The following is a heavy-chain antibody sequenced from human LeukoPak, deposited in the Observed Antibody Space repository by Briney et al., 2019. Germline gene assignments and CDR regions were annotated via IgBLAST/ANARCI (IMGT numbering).Heavy chain of an antibody. Sequence: PGRSLRLSCAASGFTFSSYGMHWVRQAPGKGLEWVAVISYDGSNKYYADSVKGRFTISRDNSKNTLYLQMNSLRAEDTAVYYCAKGSLRITMIVVAGNYFDYWGQGTLVTVSS. V-gene: IGHV3-30*18. D-gene: IGHD3-22*01. CDR2: ISYDGSNK. J-gene: IGHJ4*02. CDR3: AKGSLRITMIVVAGNYFDY. CDR1: GFTFSSYG.